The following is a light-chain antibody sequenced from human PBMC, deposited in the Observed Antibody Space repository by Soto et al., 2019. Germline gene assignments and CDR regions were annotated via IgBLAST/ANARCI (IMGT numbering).Light chain of an antibody. CDR3: SSYTTISTYV. CDR2: DVR. CDR1: SPDVGGYNY. V-gene: IGLV2-14*01. Sequence: QCVPPQAASGSGVPRESLSILPPRNSPDVGGYNYVSWYQQHPGKAPKLMIYDVRNRPSGVSNRFSGSKSVNTASLTISGLQAEDEADYYCSSYTTISTYVFGTGTKVTVL. J-gene: IGLJ1*01.